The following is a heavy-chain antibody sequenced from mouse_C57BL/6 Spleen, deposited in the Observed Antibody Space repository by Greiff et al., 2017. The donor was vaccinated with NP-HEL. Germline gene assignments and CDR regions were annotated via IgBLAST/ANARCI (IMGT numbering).Heavy chain of an antibody. CDR1: GFSFTSYG. J-gene: IGHJ3*01. CDR2: IWRGGSK. Sequence: VKLVEPGPGLVQPSPSLSISCTASGFSFTSYGVHWVRQSPGQGLEWLGVIWRGGSKDYYAAFLSSLSISKNNSKSQVFFKMNSLQADDTAIYYCARALYDGYPAWFAYWGQGTLVTVSA. D-gene: IGHD2-3*01. CDR3: ARALYDGYPAWFAY. V-gene: IGHV2-2*01.